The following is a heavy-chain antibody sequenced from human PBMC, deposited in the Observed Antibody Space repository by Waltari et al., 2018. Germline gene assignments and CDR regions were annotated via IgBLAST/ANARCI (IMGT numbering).Heavy chain of an antibody. Sequence: QVQLVESGGGVVQPGGSLRLSCAASGFTSSSYAISWWRQAPGQGLEWMGGIIPIFGTANYAQKFQGRVTITADESTSTAYMELSSLRSEDTAVYYCAGLVPRRAFDIWGQGTMVTVSS. J-gene: IGHJ3*02. CDR2: IIPIFGTA. CDR3: AGLVPRRAFDI. CDR1: GFTSSSYA. V-gene: IGHV1-69*01.